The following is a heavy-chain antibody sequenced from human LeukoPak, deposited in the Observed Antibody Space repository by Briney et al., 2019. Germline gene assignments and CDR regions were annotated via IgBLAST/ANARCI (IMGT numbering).Heavy chain of an antibody. CDR2: IWYDGSNK. V-gene: IGHV3-33*01. J-gene: IGHJ4*02. Sequence: GGSLRLSCAASGFTISSYGMPWVRQAPGKGLEWVAVIWYDGSNKYYADSVKGRFTISRDNSKNTLYLQMNSLRAEDTAVYYCARSIAVAGIDYWGQGTLVTVSS. CDR3: ARSIAVAGIDY. CDR1: GFTISSYG. D-gene: IGHD6-19*01.